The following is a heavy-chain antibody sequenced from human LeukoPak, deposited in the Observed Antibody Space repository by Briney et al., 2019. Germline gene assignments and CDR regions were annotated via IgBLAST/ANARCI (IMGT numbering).Heavy chain of an antibody. CDR1: GFTFSLYA. Sequence: GRSLRLSCAASGFTFSLYAMNWVRQAPGKGLEWVASISDSGSLMYYADSVRGRLIISRDNAKNSLYLQLNSLRAEDTAVYYCARDPRGYSGSGEMDYWGQGTLVTVSS. CDR3: ARDPRGYSGSGEMDY. D-gene: IGHD5-12*01. V-gene: IGHV3-21*06. CDR2: ISDSGSLM. J-gene: IGHJ4*02.